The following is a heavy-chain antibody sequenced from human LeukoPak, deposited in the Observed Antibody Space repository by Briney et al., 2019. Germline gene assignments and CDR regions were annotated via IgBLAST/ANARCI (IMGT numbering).Heavy chain of an antibody. D-gene: IGHD6-19*01. CDR3: ANRHSGWYPVNDY. J-gene: IGHJ4*02. CDR2: ISSSSSYI. V-gene: IGHV3-21*04. CDR1: GFTFSSYS. Sequence: KPGGSLRLSCAASGFTFSSYSMNWVRQAPGKGLEWVSSISSSSSYIYYADSVKGRFTISRDNSKNTLYLQMNSLRAEDTAVYYCANRHSGWYPVNDYWGQGTLITVSS.